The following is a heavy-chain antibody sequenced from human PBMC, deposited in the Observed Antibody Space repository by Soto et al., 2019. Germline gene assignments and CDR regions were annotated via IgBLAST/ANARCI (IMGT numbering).Heavy chain of an antibody. J-gene: IGHJ5*02. V-gene: IGHV4-38-2*01. CDR1: GYSISSGYY. CDR3: ARGAATVTPGWFDP. Sequence: SETLSLTCAVSGYSISSGYYWGWIRQTPGKGLEWIASIYHSGSTYYNPSLKSRVTISVDTSKNQFSLKLTSVTAADTAVYYCARGAATVTPGWFDPWGQGIMVTASS. CDR2: IYHSGST. D-gene: IGHD4-17*01.